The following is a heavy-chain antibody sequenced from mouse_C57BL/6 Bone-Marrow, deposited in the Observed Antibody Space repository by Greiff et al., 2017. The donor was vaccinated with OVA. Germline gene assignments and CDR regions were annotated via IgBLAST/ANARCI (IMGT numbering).Heavy chain of an antibody. D-gene: IGHD3-2*02. CDR1: GYTFTSYW. CDR2: IYPGSGST. Sequence: QVQLKQSGAELVKPGASVKMSCKASGYTFTSYWITWVKQRPGQGLEWIGDIYPGSGSTNYNEKFKSKATLTVDTSSSTAYMQLSSLTSEDSAVYYCAHSSGYGAWFAYWGQGTLVTVSA. J-gene: IGHJ3*01. CDR3: AHSSGYGAWFAY. V-gene: IGHV1-55*01.